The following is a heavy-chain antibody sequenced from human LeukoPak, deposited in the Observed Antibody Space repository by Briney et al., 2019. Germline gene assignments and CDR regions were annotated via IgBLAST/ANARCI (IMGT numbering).Heavy chain of an antibody. V-gene: IGHV3-23*01. CDR1: GFTFSSYA. Sequence: GGSLRLSCAASGFTFSSYAMSWVRQAPGKGLEWVSAISGSGGSTYYADSVKGRFTISRDNSKNTLYLQMNSLRAEDTAVYYCAKGEYYYDSSGYPYFDYWGQGTLVIVSS. CDR2: ISGSGGST. CDR3: AKGEYYYDSSGYPYFDY. J-gene: IGHJ4*02. D-gene: IGHD3-22*01.